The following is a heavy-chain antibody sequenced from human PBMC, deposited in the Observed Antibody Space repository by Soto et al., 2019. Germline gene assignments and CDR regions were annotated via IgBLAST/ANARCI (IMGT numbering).Heavy chain of an antibody. Sequence: GGSLILSCASSGLTFSNVWMNLVRQAPGKGLEWVGRIKSKTDGGTTDYAAPVKGRFTISRDDSKNTLYLQMNSLKTEDTAVYYCTTEISVAGTSDYWGQGTLVTVSS. V-gene: IGHV3-15*07. J-gene: IGHJ4*02. CDR3: TTEISVAGTSDY. D-gene: IGHD6-19*01. CDR1: GLTFSNVW. CDR2: IKSKTDGGTT.